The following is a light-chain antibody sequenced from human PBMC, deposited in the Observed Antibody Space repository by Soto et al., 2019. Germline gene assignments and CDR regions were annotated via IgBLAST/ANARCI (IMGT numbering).Light chain of an antibody. Sequence: QAVVTQESSLTVSPGGTVTVTCDSSIDTVTTSHWPYWFQQKPGHAPKTLIYDTTNRHPWTPARFSGSILGGKAALILSGAQPEDEAEYYCLLSYNGAPAVFGGGTQLTVL. CDR2: DTT. J-gene: IGLJ7*01. CDR1: IDTVTTSHW. V-gene: IGLV7-46*01. CDR3: LLSYNGAPAV.